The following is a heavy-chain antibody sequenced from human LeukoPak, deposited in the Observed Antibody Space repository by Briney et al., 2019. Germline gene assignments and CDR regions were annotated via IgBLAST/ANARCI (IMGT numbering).Heavy chain of an antibody. CDR1: GYTLTELS. CDR2: FDPEDGET. V-gene: IGHV1-24*01. Sequence: ASVKVSCKVSGYTLTELSMHWVRQAPGKGLEWMGGFDPEDGETIYAQKFQGRVTMTEDTPTDTAYMELSSLRSEDTAVYYRATDQLYYDYVWGSYRRGYFDYWGQGTLVTVSS. CDR3: ATDQLYYDYVWGSYRRGYFDY. J-gene: IGHJ4*02. D-gene: IGHD3-16*02.